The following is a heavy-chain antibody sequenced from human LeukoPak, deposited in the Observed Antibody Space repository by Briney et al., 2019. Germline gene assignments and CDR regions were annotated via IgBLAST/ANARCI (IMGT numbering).Heavy chain of an antibody. Sequence: GGSLRLSCAVSGFTFSGFSMSWVRQAPGKGLEWMAFIRSDGSNKYYADSVKGRFTISRDNSKNTLYLQMNSLRAEDTAVYYCAKKVSGWYSPIDYWGQGTLVTVSS. CDR2: IRSDGSNK. CDR1: GFTFSGFS. D-gene: IGHD6-19*01. V-gene: IGHV3-30*02. CDR3: AKKVSGWYSPIDY. J-gene: IGHJ4*02.